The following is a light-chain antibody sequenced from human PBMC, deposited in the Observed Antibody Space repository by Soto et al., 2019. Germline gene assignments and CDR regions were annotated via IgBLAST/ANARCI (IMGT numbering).Light chain of an antibody. CDR1: QDISNY. V-gene: IGKV1-27*01. J-gene: IGKJ4*01. CDR3: QKYNSAPHT. Sequence: DIQMTQSPSSLSASVGDRVTITCRTSQDISNYLAWYQQKPGKVPKLLIYAASTLQSVVPSRFSGGGSGTDFSLTISSLQPEYVATYYCQKYNSAPHTSGGGTKVEIQ. CDR2: AAS.